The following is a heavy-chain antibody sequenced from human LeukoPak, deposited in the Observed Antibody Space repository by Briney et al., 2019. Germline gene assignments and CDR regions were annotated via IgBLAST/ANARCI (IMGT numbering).Heavy chain of an antibody. CDR2: ISYSGST. D-gene: IGHD4-23*01. J-gene: IGHJ4*02. V-gene: IGHV4-59*12. CDR1: GVSISSYY. Sequence: SETLSLTCTVSGVSISSYYWSWIRQPPGKGLEWIGYISYSGSTNYNPSLKSRVTISSDTSKNQFSLKLSSVTAADTAVYYCARENYGGNSGVDYFDYWGQGTLVTVSS. CDR3: ARENYGGNSGVDYFDY.